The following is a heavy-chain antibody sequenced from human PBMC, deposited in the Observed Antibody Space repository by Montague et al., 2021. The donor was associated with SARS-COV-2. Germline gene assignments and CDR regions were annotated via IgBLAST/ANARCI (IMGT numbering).Heavy chain of an antibody. J-gene: IGHJ6*02. Sequence: SLRLSCAASGFTFSSYWMSWVRQAPGKGLEWVANIKQDGSEKYYVDSGKGRFTISRDNAKNSLYLQMNSLRAEDTAVYYCARDLSYGDYNYYYGMDVWGQGTTVTVSS. D-gene: IGHD4-17*01. CDR3: ARDLSYGDYNYYYGMDV. CDR1: GFTFSSYW. V-gene: IGHV3-7*03. CDR2: IKQDGSEK.